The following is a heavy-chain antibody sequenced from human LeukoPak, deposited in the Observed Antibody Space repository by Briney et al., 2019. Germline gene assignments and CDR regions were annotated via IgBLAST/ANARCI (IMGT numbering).Heavy chain of an antibody. Sequence: GGSLRLSCAASGFTFSSNWMHWVRQAPGKGLVWVSRINEDGSTTNYADSVKGRSTIFRDNAKNTLYLQMNSLRAEDTAVYYCARELWDDDAFDIWGQGTMVTVSS. CDR1: GFTFSSNW. V-gene: IGHV3-74*01. J-gene: IGHJ3*02. CDR2: INEDGSTT. D-gene: IGHD1-26*01. CDR3: ARELWDDDAFDI.